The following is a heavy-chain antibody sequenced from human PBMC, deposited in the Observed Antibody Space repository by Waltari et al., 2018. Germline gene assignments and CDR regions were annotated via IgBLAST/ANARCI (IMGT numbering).Heavy chain of an antibody. V-gene: IGHV1-8*03. Sequence: QVQLVQSGAEVKKPGASVKVSCKASGYTFTSYDLHWVRQATGQGLEWMGWINPNSGNTGYAQKFQGRVTITRNTSISTAYMELSSLRSEDTAVYYCARGQRSSSWYNWFDPWGQGTLVTVSS. CDR2: INPNSGNT. CDR3: ARGQRSSSWYNWFDP. CDR1: GYTFTSYD. D-gene: IGHD6-13*01. J-gene: IGHJ5*02.